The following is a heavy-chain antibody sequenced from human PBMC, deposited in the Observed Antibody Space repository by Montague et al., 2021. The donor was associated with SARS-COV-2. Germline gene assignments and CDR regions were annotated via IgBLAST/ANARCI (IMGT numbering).Heavy chain of an antibody. D-gene: IGHD5-12*01. J-gene: IGHJ4*02. CDR3: ARHARKWLSLYPYYFDY. Sequence: SETLSLTCTVSGGSISSSSYYWGWIRQPPGKGLEWIGSIYYSGSTYYNPSLKSRVTISVDTSKNQFSLKLSSVTAADTAVYYCARHARKWLSLYPYYFDYWGQGTLVTVSS. V-gene: IGHV4-39*01. CDR2: IYYSGST. CDR1: GGSISSSSYY.